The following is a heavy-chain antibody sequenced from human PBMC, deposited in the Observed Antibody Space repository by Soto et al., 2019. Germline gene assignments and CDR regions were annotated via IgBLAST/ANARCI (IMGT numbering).Heavy chain of an antibody. J-gene: IGHJ5*02. V-gene: IGHV3-33*01. CDR1: GFTFSRYG. CDR2: IWYDGSNK. Sequence: GGSLRLSCAASGFTFSRYGMHWVRQAPGKGLEWVAVIWYDGSNKYYADSVKGRFTISRDNSKNTLYLQMNSLRAEDTAVYYCARDPYSGYDQGNWFDPWGQGTLVTVSS. CDR3: ARDPYSGYDQGNWFDP. D-gene: IGHD5-12*01.